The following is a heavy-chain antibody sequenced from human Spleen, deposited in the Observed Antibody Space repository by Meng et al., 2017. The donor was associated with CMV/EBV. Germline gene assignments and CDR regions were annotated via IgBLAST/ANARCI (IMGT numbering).Heavy chain of an antibody. D-gene: IGHD6-13*01. CDR1: GFTFSSYA. CDR2: ISYDGSNK. V-gene: IGHV3-30*14. J-gene: IGHJ4*02. Sequence: GESLKISCAASGFTFSSYAMHWVRQAPGKGLEWVAVISYDGSNKYYADSVKGRFTISRDTSRNTMYLQMNNLRAEDTAVYYCTRDIAAVGTGCYFDYWGQGTLVTVSS. CDR3: TRDIAAVGTGCYFDY.